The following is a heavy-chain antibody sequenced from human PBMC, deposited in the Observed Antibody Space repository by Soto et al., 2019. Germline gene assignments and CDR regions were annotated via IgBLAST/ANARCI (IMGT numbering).Heavy chain of an antibody. Sequence: QLQLQESGPGLVKPSESLSLTCTVSGSSISNSSSSWGWVRQPPGEGLAWIGHIYYGGTSYANPSLTGRVSLSVDTSKNQFSLKLTSVTAAVTAVYFCARVPRRWLNSDSGGQGTLAPVPS. CDR1: GSSISNSSSS. V-gene: IGHV4-39*01. CDR3: ARVPRRWLNSDS. CDR2: IYYGGTS. D-gene: IGHD5-12*01. J-gene: IGHJ4*02.